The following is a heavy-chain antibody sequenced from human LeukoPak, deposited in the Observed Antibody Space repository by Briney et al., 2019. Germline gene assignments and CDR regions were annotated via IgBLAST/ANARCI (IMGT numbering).Heavy chain of an antibody. CDR1: ADSFSSHY. J-gene: IGHJ3*02. Sequence: SETLSLTCADSADSFSSHYWTWIRQAPGKGLEWIGYISYIGSTNYNPSLKSRVTISIDTSKNQFSLKLSSVTAADTAVYYCARDLVTVTKGFDIWGQGTMVSVYS. CDR3: ARDLVTVTKGFDI. V-gene: IGHV4-59*11. D-gene: IGHD4-17*01. CDR2: ISYIGST.